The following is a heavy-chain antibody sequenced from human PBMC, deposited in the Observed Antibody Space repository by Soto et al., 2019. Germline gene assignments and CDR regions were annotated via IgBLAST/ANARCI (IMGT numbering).Heavy chain of an antibody. CDR1: GFIFENYG. J-gene: IGHJ5*02. CDR3: AKNQGVELVPLATVDWFDP. Sequence: GSLRLSCACSGFIFENYGMSWVRQAPAKGLEWISSISGSGFKKYYADSVQGRFTISRDNSKSTVYLELKNLSAEDTAVYHCAKNQGVELVPLATVDWFDPWGQGSVVTVSS. V-gene: IGHV3-23*01. CDR2: ISGSGFKK. D-gene: IGHD1-26*01.